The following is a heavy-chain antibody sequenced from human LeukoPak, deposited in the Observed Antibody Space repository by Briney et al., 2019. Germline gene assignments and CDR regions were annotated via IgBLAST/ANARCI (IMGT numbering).Heavy chain of an antibody. CDR1: GFTFSSYS. D-gene: IGHD3-22*01. CDR2: ISSSSSYI. V-gene: IGHV3-21*01. Sequence: GGSLRLSCAASGFTFSSYSMNWVRQAPGKGLEWVSSISSSSSYIYYADSVKGRSTISRDNAKNSLYLQMNSLRAEDTAVYYCARARYDIDAFDIWGQGTMVTVSS. J-gene: IGHJ3*02. CDR3: ARARYDIDAFDI.